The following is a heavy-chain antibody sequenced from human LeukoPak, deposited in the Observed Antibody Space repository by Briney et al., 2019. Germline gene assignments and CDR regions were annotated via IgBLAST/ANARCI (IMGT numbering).Heavy chain of an antibody. Sequence: GESLKISCKGSGYSFTSYWIGWVRQMPGKGLEWMGIIYPGDSDTRYSPSFQGQVTISADKSISTAYLQWSSLKASDTAMYYCARRVADSSSSWDNWFDPWGQGTLVTVSS. CDR1: GYSFTSYW. J-gene: IGHJ5*02. CDR3: ARRVADSSSSWDNWFDP. CDR2: IYPGDSDT. D-gene: IGHD6-6*01. V-gene: IGHV5-51*01.